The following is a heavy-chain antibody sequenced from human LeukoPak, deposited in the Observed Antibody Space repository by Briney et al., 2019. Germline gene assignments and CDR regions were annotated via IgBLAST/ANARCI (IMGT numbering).Heavy chain of an antibody. J-gene: IGHJ6*02. V-gene: IGHV3-11*01. Sequence: LSLTCTVSGGSISSYYWIWIRQAPGKGLEWVSYISGSGSTIYYADSVKGRFTISRDNAKNSLYLQMNSLRAEDTAVYYCARDQGSSSWYSLYYYYGMDVWGQGTTVTVSS. D-gene: IGHD6-13*01. CDR1: GGSISSYY. CDR3: ARDQGSSSWYSLYYYYGMDV. CDR2: ISGSGSTI.